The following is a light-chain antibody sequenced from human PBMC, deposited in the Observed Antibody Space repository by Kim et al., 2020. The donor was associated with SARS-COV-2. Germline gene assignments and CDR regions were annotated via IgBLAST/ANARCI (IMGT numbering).Light chain of an antibody. V-gene: IGKV1-5*03. CDR1: QSISSW. J-gene: IGKJ4*01. CDR3: QQYNSYLLT. Sequence: DIQMTQSPSTLSASVGDRVTITCRASQSISSWLAWYQQKPGKAPKLLIYKASSLESGVPSRFSGSGSGTEFTLTISSLQPDDFATYYCQQYNSYLLTFAGGTKLEIK. CDR2: KAS.